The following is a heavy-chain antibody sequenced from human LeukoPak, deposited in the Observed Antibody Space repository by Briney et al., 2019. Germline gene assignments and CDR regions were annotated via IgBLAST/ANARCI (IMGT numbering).Heavy chain of an antibody. D-gene: IGHD6-13*01. CDR3: ARVSLGAAAGTSR. V-gene: IGHV3-48*03. CDR1: GFTFSSYE. CDR2: ISSSGSTI. Sequence: PGGSLRLSCAASGFTFSSYEMNWVRQAPGKGLEWVSYISSSGSTIYYTDSVKGRCTISRDNAKNSLYLQMNSLRADDTAIYYCARVSLGAAAGTSRWGQGTLVTVSS. J-gene: IGHJ4*02.